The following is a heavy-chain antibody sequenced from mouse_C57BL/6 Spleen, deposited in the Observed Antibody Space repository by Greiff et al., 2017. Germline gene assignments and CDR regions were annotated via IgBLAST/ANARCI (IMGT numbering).Heavy chain of an antibody. J-gene: IGHJ2*01. Sequence: QVQLQQPGAELVMPGASVKLSCKASGYTFTSYWMHWVKQRPGQGLEWIGEIDPSDSYTNYNQKFKGKSTLTVDKSSSTAYMQLSSLTSEDSAVYYCARSATVVALDYWGQGTTLTVSS. CDR2: IDPSDSYT. CDR3: ARSATVVALDY. CDR1: GYTFTSYW. D-gene: IGHD1-1*01. V-gene: IGHV1-69*01.